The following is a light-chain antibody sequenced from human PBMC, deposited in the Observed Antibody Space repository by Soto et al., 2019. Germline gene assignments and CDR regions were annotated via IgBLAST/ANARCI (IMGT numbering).Light chain of an antibody. J-gene: IGLJ1*01. Sequence: QSVLTQPASVSGSPGQSITISCTGTSTDVGGYNYVSWYQQHPGKAPKLMIYDVSYRPSGVSNRFSGSKSGNTSSLPISGLQSEDEADYYCSSYTSRSTPYVFGTGTKVTVL. CDR2: DVS. CDR3: SSYTSRSTPYV. CDR1: STDVGGYNY. V-gene: IGLV2-14*03.